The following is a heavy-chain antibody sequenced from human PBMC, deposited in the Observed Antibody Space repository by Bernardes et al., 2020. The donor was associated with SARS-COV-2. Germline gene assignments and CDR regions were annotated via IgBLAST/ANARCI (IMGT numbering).Heavy chain of an antibody. D-gene: IGHD1-1*01. V-gene: IGHV3-11*01. J-gene: IGHJ4*02. CDR2: ISSGSGAI. CDR1: GFIFSDFY. CDR3: ARRTATGRAFDY. Sequence: GGSLRLSCAASGFIFSDFYMAWIREAPGKGLQWVSHISSGSGAIYYAESVQGRFSISRDNSKKSLYLQMNNLRAEDTAVYYCARRTATGRAFDYWGQGSLVTVSS.